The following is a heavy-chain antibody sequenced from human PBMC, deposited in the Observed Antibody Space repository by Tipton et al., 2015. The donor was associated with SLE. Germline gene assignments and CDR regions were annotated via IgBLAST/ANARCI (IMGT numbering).Heavy chain of an antibody. CDR2: ISPDGTRT. V-gene: IGHV3-74*01. D-gene: IGHD2-15*01. J-gene: IGHJ4*02. CDR3: SAWFNY. CDR1: GFTLSSYW. Sequence: SLRLSCVASGFTLSSYWMHWVRQAPGKGLEWVSHISPDGTRTSYADSVKGRFTISRDDAKNTIYLQMNNLGVDDSAVYLYSAWFNYWGQGSMVSVSS.